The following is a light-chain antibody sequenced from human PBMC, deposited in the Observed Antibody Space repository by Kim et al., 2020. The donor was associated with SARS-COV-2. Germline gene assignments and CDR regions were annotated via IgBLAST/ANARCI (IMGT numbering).Light chain of an antibody. CDR3: QQYGSSPPRYT. CDR1: QSVSSGY. CDR2: GAS. Sequence: PGDRATLACRASQSVSSGYLAWYQQKPGQAPRLLIYGASSRATGIPDRFSGSGSGTDFTLTISRLEPEDFAVYYCQQYGSSPPRYTFGQGTKLEI. V-gene: IGKV3-20*01. J-gene: IGKJ2*01.